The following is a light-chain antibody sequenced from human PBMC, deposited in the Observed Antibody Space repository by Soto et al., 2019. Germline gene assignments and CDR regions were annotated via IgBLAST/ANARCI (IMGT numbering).Light chain of an antibody. CDR3: QHYGGMWT. J-gene: IGKJ1*01. Sequence: DIQMTQSPSTRSASVGDRVAITCRASQSITNRLAWYQLKPGKAPKVLIYDALNLESGVPSRFSGSGYGTEFTLTIRSLQPDDFATYCCQHYGGMWTFGQGTKV. V-gene: IGKV1-5*01. CDR2: DAL. CDR1: QSITNR.